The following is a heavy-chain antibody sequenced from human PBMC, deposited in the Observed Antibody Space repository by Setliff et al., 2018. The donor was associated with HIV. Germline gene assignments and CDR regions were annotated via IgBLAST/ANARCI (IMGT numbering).Heavy chain of an antibody. Sequence: ASVKVSCKASGYTFPSFYVHWVRQAPGQSLEWMGWINVGNGDTKYSRELQGRIIITRDTSANTAYMELSSLRFDDTAVYFCARGALLAAFDFDHWGHGTLVTVSS. CDR3: ARGALLAAFDFDH. J-gene: IGHJ4*01. CDR2: INVGNGDT. CDR1: GYTFPSFY. V-gene: IGHV1-3*01. D-gene: IGHD3-10*01.